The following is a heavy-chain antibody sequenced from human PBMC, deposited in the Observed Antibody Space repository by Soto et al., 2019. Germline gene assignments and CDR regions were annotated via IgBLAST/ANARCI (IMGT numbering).Heavy chain of an antibody. Sequence: VGSLRLSCAASGFTFSDYYMSWIRQAPGKGLEWVSYISSSGSTIYYADSVKGRFTISRDNAKNTLYLQMNSLRVEDTAMYYCVKDPAPTKGPTHDNWFDTWGLGNLVTVSS. V-gene: IGHV3-11*01. CDR3: VKDPAPTKGPTHDNWFDT. J-gene: IGHJ5*02. CDR2: ISSSGSTI. CDR1: GFTFSDYY. D-gene: IGHD2-8*01.